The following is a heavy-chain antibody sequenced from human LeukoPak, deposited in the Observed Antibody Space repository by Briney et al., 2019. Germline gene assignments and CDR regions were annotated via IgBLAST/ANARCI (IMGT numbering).Heavy chain of an antibody. Sequence: GGSLRLSCAASGFTFSNYGMTWVRQAPGKGLEWVSTISTSGGSTYYADSVKGRFTISRDNSKNTLYLQMNSLRAEDTAVYYCAKDRYWSGGNCYSFDYWGQGTLVTVSS. D-gene: IGHD2-15*01. CDR3: AKDRYWSGGNCYSFDY. CDR2: ISTSGGST. V-gene: IGHV3-23*01. J-gene: IGHJ4*02. CDR1: GFTFSNYG.